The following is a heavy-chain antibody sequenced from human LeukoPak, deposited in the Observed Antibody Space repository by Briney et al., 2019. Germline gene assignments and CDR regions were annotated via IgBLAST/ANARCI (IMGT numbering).Heavy chain of an antibody. CDR2: ISAYNGNT. Sequence: GAPVKVSCKASGYTFTSYGISWVRQAPGQGLEWMGWISAYNGNTNYAQKLQGRVTMTTDTSTSTAYMELRSLRSDDTAVYYCASTGQVTDTMVRGSMLGYYFDYWGQGTLVTVSS. CDR3: ASTGQVTDTMVRGSMLGYYFDY. J-gene: IGHJ4*02. D-gene: IGHD3-10*01. CDR1: GYTFTSYG. V-gene: IGHV1-18*01.